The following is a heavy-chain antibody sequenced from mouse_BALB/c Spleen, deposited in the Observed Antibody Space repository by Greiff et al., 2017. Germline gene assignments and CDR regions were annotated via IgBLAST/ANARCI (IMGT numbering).Heavy chain of an antibody. V-gene: IGHV14-3*02. CDR1: GFNIKDTY. J-gene: IGHJ4*01. CDR3: AREAVVAPYYAMDY. CDR2: IDPANGNT. D-gene: IGHD1-1*01. Sequence: VQLQQSGAELVKPGASVKLSCTASGFNIKDTYMHWVKQRPEQGLEWIGRIDPANGNTKYDPKFQGKATITADTSSNTAYLQLSSLTSEDTAVYYCAREAVVAPYYAMDYWGQGTSVTVAS.